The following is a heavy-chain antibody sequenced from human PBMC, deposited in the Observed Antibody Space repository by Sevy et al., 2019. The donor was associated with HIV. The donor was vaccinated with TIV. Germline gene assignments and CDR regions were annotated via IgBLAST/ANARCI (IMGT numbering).Heavy chain of an antibody. CDR3: AHRLYSGNSAKDWFDP. J-gene: IGHJ5*02. CDR1: GFSLETRGVG. CDR2: IYWGHDR. V-gene: IGHV2-5*02. Sequence: SGPTLVNPTETLTLTCTFSGFSLETRGVGVGWIRQPPGKAPECLALIYWGHDRRYSPSLKNRLTITMDTSKNQVVLTTTVMDPVDTATYYGAHRLYSGNSAKDWFDPWGQGTLVTVSS. D-gene: IGHD3-22*01.